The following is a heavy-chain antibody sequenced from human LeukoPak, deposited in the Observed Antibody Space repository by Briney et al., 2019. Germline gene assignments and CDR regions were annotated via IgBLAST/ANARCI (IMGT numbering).Heavy chain of an antibody. CDR3: ARGAFGEFRY. CDR1: GGSVSSSNYY. D-gene: IGHD3-10*01. CDR2: IYYGGST. J-gene: IGHJ4*02. Sequence: SETLSLTCTVSGGSVSSSNYYWSWIRQPPGKGLQWIGYIYYGGSTNYNPSLKSRVTISVDTSKNQFSLKLSSVTAADTAVYYCARGAFGEFRYWGQGTLVTVSS. V-gene: IGHV4-61*01.